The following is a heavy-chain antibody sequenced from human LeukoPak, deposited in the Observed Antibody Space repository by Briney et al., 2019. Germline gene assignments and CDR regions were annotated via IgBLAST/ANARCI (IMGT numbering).Heavy chain of an antibody. J-gene: IGHJ3*02. CDR3: ARGGCGSCYRPSDAFDI. V-gene: IGHV1-69*13. Sequence: SVKVSCKASGGTFSSYPISWVRQAPGQGLEWMGGIIPLFGTVQYAQNFQGRVTIAADESTSTAYMELTSLRSEDTAVYYCARGGCGSCYRPSDAFDIWGQGTVVTVSS. D-gene: IGHD2-15*01. CDR1: GGTFSSYP. CDR2: IIPLFGTV.